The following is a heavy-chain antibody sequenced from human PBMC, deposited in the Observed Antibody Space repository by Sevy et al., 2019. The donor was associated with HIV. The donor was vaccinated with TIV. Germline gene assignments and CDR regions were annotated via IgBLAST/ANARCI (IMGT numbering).Heavy chain of an antibody. CDR3: EHRRDAAVVMVYGDFDH. V-gene: IGHV2-5*02. CDR2: IYWDDDK. J-gene: IGHJ4*02. Sequence: SGPTLVNPTQTLTLTCTLSGFSLTTAGVGVGWVRQPPGKALEWLALIYWDDDKRYSPSLRGRLTVTKDTSKNQVVLTMTNMDPADTATYYCEHRRDAAVVMVYGDFDHWGQGTLVTVSS. D-gene: IGHD2-8*01. CDR1: GFSLTTAGVG.